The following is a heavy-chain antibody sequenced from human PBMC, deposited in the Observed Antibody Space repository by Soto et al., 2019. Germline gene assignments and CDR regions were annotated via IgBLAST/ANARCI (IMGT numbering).Heavy chain of an antibody. CDR3: ATYGDRGSYYYYYYMDV. CDR1: GFTFSSYG. V-gene: IGHV3-33*01. CDR2: IWYDGSNK. J-gene: IGHJ6*03. Sequence: QVQLVESGGGVVQPGRSLRLSCAASGFTFSSYGMHWVRQAPGKGLEWVAVIWYDGSNKYYADSVKGRFTISRDNSKNTLYLQMNSLRAEDTAVYYCATYGDRGSYYYYYYMDVWGKGTTVTVSS. D-gene: IGHD4-17*01.